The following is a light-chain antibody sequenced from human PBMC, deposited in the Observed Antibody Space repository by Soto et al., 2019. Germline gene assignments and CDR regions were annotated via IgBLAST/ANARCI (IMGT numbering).Light chain of an antibody. CDR1: QGISSY. Sequence: IPLTQSPSSLSASVGDRVTITCRASQGISSYLAWYQQKPRKAPKLLIYAASTLQSGVPSRFSGSRSATDFALTISSLQPEDFATYYCQQLNSYPPTFGQGTKVEI. CDR3: QQLNSYPPT. V-gene: IGKV1-9*01. J-gene: IGKJ1*01. CDR2: AAS.